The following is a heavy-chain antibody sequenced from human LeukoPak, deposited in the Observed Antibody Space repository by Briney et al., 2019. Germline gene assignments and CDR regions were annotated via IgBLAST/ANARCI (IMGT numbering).Heavy chain of an antibody. CDR2: IYYSGST. V-gene: IGHV4-59*01. CDR1: GGSISSYY. Sequence: SETLSLTCTVSGGSISSYYWSWIRRPPGKGLEWIGYIYYSGSTNYNPSLKSRVTISVDTSKNQFSLKLSSVTAADTAVYYCARVNSSSWYGYYMDVWGKGTTVTVSS. CDR3: ARVNSSSWYGYYMDV. J-gene: IGHJ6*03. D-gene: IGHD6-13*01.